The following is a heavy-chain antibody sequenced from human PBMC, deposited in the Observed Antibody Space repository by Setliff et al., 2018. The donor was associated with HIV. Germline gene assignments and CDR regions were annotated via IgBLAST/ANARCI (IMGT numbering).Heavy chain of an antibody. CDR3: ARGSRSPLVNKFRVTPAFDY. V-gene: IGHV4-34*01. J-gene: IGHJ4*01. D-gene: IGHD2-21*02. Sequence: SETLSLTCAVYGGSFSGHYWSWIRQTPGKGLEWTGDISHSGSTNYNPSLKSRVTISVDTSKNQFSLRLTSVTAADTAVYFCARGSRSPLVNKFRVTPAFDYWGQGTLVTVSS. CDR2: ISHSGST. CDR1: GGSFSGHY.